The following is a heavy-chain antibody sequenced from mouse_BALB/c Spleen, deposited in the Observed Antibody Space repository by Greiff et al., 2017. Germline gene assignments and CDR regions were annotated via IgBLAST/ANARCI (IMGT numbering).Heavy chain of an antibody. CDR2: IDPANGNT. D-gene: IGHD1-1*01. CDR1: GFNIKDTY. CDR3: ASDYYGSRRFAY. V-gene: IGHV14-3*02. Sequence: EVKLVESGAELVKPGASVKLSCTASGFNIKDTYMHWVKQRPEQGLEWIGRIDPANGNTKYDPKFQGKATITADTSSNTAYLQLSSLTSEDTAVYYCASDYYGSRRFAYWGQGTLVTVSA. J-gene: IGHJ3*01.